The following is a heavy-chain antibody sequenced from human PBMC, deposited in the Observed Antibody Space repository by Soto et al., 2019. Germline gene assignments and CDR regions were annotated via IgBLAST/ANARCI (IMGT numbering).Heavy chain of an antibody. CDR1: GFTFSSYG. D-gene: IGHD2-15*01. V-gene: IGHV3-33*01. Sequence: QVQLVESGGGVVQPGRSLRLSCAASGFTFSSYGMHWVRQAPGKGLEWVAVIWYDGSNKYYADSVKGRFTISRDNAKNTLYRQMNSRRAEDTAVYYCARDGWMGGYRSCGRCDPLPADYWCQATLVTVSS. J-gene: IGHJ4*02. CDR2: IWYDGSNK. CDR3: ARDGWMGGYRSCGRCDPLPADY.